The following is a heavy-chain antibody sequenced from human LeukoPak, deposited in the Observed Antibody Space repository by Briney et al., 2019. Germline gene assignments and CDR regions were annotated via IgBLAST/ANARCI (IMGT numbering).Heavy chain of an antibody. CDR3: ARDLVRGVMEY. J-gene: IGHJ4*02. CDR2: ISSSSSYI. V-gene: IGHV3-21*01. CDR1: GFTFSSYS. Sequence: KPGGSLRLSCAASGFTFSSYSMNWVHQAPGKGLEWVSSISSSSSYIYYADSVKGRFTISRDNAKNSLYLQMNSLRAEDTAVYYCARDLVRGVMEYWGQGTLVTVSS. D-gene: IGHD3-10*01.